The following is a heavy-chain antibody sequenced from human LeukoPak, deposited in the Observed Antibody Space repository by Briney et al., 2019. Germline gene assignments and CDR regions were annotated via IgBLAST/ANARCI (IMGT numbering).Heavy chain of an antibody. CDR3: ARGASIAAAGTFTWDY. Sequence: VKVSCKASGYTFTSYGISWVRQAPGQGLEWMGWISAYNGNTNYAQKLQGRVTMTTDTSTSTAYMELRSLRSDDTAVYYCARGASIAAAGTFTWDYWGQGTLVTVSS. D-gene: IGHD6-13*01. J-gene: IGHJ4*02. V-gene: IGHV1-18*01. CDR1: GYTFTSYG. CDR2: ISAYNGNT.